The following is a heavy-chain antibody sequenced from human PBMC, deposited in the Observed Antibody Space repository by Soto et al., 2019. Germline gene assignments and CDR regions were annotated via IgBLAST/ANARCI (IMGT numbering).Heavy chain of an antibody. CDR1: GYTFTGYY. CDR2: INPNSGGT. V-gene: IGHV1-2*04. J-gene: IGHJ4*02. D-gene: IGHD3-16*01. CDR3: ARDGGSGGGIENPRYYFDY. Sequence: ASVKVSCKASGYTFTGYYMHWVRQAPGQGLEWMGWINPNSGGTNYAQKFQGWVTMTRDTSISTAYMELSRLRSDDTAVYYCARDGGSGGGIENPRYYFDYWGQGTLVTVSS.